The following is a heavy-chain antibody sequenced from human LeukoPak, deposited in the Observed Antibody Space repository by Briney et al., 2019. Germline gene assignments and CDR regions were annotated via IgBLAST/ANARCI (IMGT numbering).Heavy chain of an antibody. J-gene: IGHJ6*02. CDR2: INHSGST. V-gene: IGHV4-34*01. CDR1: GGSFSGYY. Sequence: PSETLSLTCAVYGGSFSGYYWSWIRQPPGKGLEWIGEINHSGSTNYNPSLKSRVTISVDTSKNQFSLKLSSVTAADTAVYYCARAPSYSSGWLYYYYGMDVRGQGTTVTVSS. D-gene: IGHD6-19*01. CDR3: ARAPSYSSGWLYYYYGMDV.